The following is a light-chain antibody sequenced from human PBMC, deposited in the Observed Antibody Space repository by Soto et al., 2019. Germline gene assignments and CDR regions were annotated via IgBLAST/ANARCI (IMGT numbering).Light chain of an antibody. CDR1: QSISSY. CDR2: GAS. V-gene: IGKV1-39*01. Sequence: DIQMTQSPSSLSASVGDRVTITCRASQSISSYLNWYQQKPGKAPKLLIYGASSLQSGVPSRFSGSGSGTDFTLTISSLQPEDFAPYYCQQTYSSLYTFGQGTKLEIK. J-gene: IGKJ2*01. CDR3: QQTYSSLYT.